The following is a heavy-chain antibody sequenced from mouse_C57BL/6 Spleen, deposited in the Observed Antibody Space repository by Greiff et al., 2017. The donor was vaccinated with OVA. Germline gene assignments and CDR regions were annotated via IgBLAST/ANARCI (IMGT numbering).Heavy chain of an antibody. J-gene: IGHJ3*01. Sequence: QVQLQQSGPELVKPGASVKLSCKASGYTFTSYWMHWVKQRPGKGLEWIGIINPCYGGTNYNEKFKCKATMTVDKSSSTAYMQLTSLTSEDSAVYYCSRGEYWGQGTLVTVSA. CDR2: INPCYGGT. CDR1: GYTFTSYW. V-gene: IGHV1-53*01. CDR3: SRGEY.